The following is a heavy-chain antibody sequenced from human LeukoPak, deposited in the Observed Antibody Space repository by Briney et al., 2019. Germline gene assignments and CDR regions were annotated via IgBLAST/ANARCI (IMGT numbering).Heavy chain of an antibody. D-gene: IGHD3-16*02. V-gene: IGHV3-21*01. J-gene: IGHJ4*02. CDR3: ASMITFGGVIVPDY. Sequence: PGGSLRLSCAASGFTFSSYSMNWVRQAPRKGLEWVSSISSSSSYIYYADSVKGRFTISRDNAKNSLYLQMNSLRAEDTAVYYCASMITFGGVIVPDYWGQGTLVTVSS. CDR1: GFTFSSYS. CDR2: ISSSSSYI.